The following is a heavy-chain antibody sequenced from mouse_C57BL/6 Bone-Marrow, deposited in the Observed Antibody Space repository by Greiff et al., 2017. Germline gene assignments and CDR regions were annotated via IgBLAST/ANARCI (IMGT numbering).Heavy chain of an antibody. Sequence: EVQLQQSGAELVRPGASVKLSCTASGFNIKDDYMHWVKQRPEQGLEWIGWIDPENGDTEYASKFQGKATITADTSSNTAYLQLSSLTSEDTAVYYCTTLDGYYFYGYFDVWGTGTTVTVSS. CDR3: TTLDGYYFYGYFDV. V-gene: IGHV14-4*01. CDR1: GFNIKDDY. CDR2: IDPENGDT. J-gene: IGHJ1*03. D-gene: IGHD2-3*01.